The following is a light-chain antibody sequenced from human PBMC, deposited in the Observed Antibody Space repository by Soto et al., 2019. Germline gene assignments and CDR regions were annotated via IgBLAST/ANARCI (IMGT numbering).Light chain of an antibody. J-gene: IGKJ4*01. CDR3: QQYDNWPLT. CDR1: QSVSSN. CDR2: GAS. V-gene: IGKV3-15*01. Sequence: EIVMTQSPATLSVSPGERATLSCRASQSVSSNLAWYQQKPGQAPRLLIYGASTRATGIPARFSGSGSGTEFTLTISSLQFEDSAVYYCQQYDNWPLTFGGGTKVDIK.